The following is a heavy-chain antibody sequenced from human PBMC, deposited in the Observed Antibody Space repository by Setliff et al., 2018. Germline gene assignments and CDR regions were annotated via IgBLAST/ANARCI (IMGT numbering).Heavy chain of an antibody. J-gene: IGHJ6*03. CDR2: VYSNVGT. V-gene: IGHV4-4*07. CDR1: RGSINSHY. D-gene: IGHD2-2*01. CDR3: AREGRSSTRGWYMDA. Sequence: TLSLTCTVSRGSINSHYWSWIRQPAGKGLEWIGRVYSNVGTDYKPSLKSRATISVDTSKNQFSLKLTSMTAADTAVYFCAREGRSSTRGWYMDAWGKGTSVTVSS.